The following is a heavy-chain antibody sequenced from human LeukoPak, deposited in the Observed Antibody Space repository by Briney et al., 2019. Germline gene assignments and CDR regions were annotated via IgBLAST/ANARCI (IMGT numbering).Heavy chain of an antibody. Sequence: SETLSLTYAVYGGSFSGYYWSWIRQPPGKGLEWVGEINHSGSTNYNPSLKSRLTISVDPSKNRFSLTLTSVTAADTAVYYCASVGILTGYLNGAMVYWGQGTLVTVSS. D-gene: IGHD3-9*01. CDR1: GGSFSGYY. CDR2: INHSGST. V-gene: IGHV4-34*01. J-gene: IGHJ4*02. CDR3: ASVGILTGYLNGAMVY.